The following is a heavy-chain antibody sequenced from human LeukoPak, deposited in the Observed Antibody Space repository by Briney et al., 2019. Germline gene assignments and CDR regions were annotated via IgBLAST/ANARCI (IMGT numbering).Heavy chain of an antibody. CDR1: GYSFANYW. V-gene: IGHV5-51*01. CDR2: IYPGDSDT. Sequence: GESLKISCKGSGYSFANYWIGWVRQMPGKGLEWMGIIYPGDSDTRYSPSFQGQVTISADKSISTTYLQWSSLKASDTAMYYCARFGATIIGWFDPWGQGTPVTVSS. D-gene: IGHD5-12*01. J-gene: IGHJ5*02. CDR3: ARFGATIIGWFDP.